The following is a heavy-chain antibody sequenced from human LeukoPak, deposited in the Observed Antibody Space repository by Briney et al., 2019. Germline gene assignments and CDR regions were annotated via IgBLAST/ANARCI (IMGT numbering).Heavy chain of an antibody. CDR1: GFTFDDYA. CDR3: AKEGNSWSYFY. CDR2: ISWNSGSI. J-gene: IGHJ4*02. V-gene: IGHV3-9*01. D-gene: IGHD1-26*01. Sequence: PGGSRRLSCAASGFTFDDYAMRWVRQAAGKGRGLVSGISWNSGSICYADSVKGRFTTSRDNAKNSLYLQMNSLSAEDTALYYCAKEGNSWSYFYWGQGTLVTVSS.